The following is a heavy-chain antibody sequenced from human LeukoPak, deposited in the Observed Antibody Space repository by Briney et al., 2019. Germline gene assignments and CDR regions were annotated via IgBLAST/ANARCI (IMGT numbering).Heavy chain of an antibody. D-gene: IGHD6-13*01. CDR2: INHSGST. V-gene: IGHV4-34*01. J-gene: IGHJ5*02. Sequence: SETLSLTCAVYGGSFSGYYWSWLRQPPGKGLEWIGEINHSGSTNYNPSLKSRVTISVDTSKNQFSLKLSSVTAADTAVYYCARGPGSSSWYTYPAGGWFDPWGQGTQVTVSS. CDR1: GGSFSGYY. CDR3: ARGPGSSSWYTYPAGGWFDP.